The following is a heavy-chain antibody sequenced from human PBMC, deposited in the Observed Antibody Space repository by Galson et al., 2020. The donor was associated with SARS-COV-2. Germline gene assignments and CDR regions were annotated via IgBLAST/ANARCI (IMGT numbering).Heavy chain of an antibody. CDR3: ARELPAAGHFQV. D-gene: IGHD6-13*01. V-gene: IGHV7-4-1*02. CDR1: GYTFSRFS. J-gene: IGHJ1*01. CDR2: INTDTGNP. Sequence: ASVKVSCKASGYTFSRFSLSWLRQVPGQGLEWMGWINTDTGNPTYAQDFTERFVFSLETAGSTAFLHISRLRTEDSGVYYCARELPAAGHFQVWGQGTLVTVSS.